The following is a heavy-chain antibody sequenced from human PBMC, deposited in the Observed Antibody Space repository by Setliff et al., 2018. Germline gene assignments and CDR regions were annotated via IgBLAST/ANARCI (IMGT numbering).Heavy chain of an antibody. J-gene: IGHJ4*02. D-gene: IGHD3-22*01. V-gene: IGHV4-38-2*01. Sequence: SLTCAVSGYSISSGYYWGWIRQPPGKGLEWIGSIYHSGSTYYNPPLKSRVTIXXXXSKXXXXXXXXXXXXXXXAXXYXARQASLYYYDSSGYYDYWGQGTLVTVSS. CDR2: IYHSGST. CDR3: ARQASLYYYDSSGYYDY. CDR1: GYSISSGYY.